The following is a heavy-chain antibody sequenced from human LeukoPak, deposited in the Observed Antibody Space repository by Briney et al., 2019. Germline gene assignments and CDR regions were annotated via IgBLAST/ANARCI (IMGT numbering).Heavy chain of an antibody. CDR3: ARDDRVVTPFAFDI. CDR2: IIPIFGTA. J-gene: IGHJ3*02. V-gene: IGHV1-69*05. Sequence: SVKVSCKASGGTFSSYAISWVRQAPGQGLEWMGRIIPIFGTANYAQKFQGRVTITTDESTSTAYMELSRLRSEDTAVYYCARDDRVVTPFAFDIWGQRTMVTVSS. D-gene: IGHD4-23*01. CDR1: GGTFSSYA.